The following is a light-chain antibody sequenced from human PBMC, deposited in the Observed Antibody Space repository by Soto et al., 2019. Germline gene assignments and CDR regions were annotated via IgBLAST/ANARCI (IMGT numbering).Light chain of an antibody. V-gene: IGLV1-40*01. CDR1: SSNIGAGYD. J-gene: IGLJ2*01. Sequence: QLVLTQPPSVSGAPGQRVTISCTGSSSNIGAGYDVHWYQQLPGTAPKLLIYGDSNRPSGVPDRFSGSKSGTSASLAITGLQAADEADYYCQSYDSSLSGSRVFGGGTKLTVL. CDR2: GDS. CDR3: QSYDSSLSGSRV.